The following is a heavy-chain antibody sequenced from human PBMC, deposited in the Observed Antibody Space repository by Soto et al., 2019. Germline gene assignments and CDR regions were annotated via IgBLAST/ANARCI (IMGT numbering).Heavy chain of an antibody. D-gene: IGHD3-22*01. CDR1: GYTFTSYG. V-gene: IGHV1-18*01. J-gene: IGHJ5*02. Sequence: ASVKVSCKASGYTFTSYGISWVRQAPGQGLEWMGWISAYNGNTNYAQKLQGRVTMTTDTSTSTAYMELRSLRSDDTAVYYCARVVRVVITMYNWFAPWGQGTLVPVSS. CDR3: ARVVRVVITMYNWFAP. CDR2: ISAYNGNT.